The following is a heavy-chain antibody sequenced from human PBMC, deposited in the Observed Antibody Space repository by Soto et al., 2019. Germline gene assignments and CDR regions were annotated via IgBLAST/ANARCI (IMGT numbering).Heavy chain of an antibody. CDR2: ISGSGGST. CDR1: GFTVSSTY. D-gene: IGHD3-10*01. Sequence: EVQLVESGGGLIQPGGSLRLSCAASGFTVSSTYMSWVRQAPGKGLEWVSVISGSGGSTYYADSVKGRFTISRDNSKNTLYLQMNSLRAEDTAVYYCAKDLVGFGELFSVHDAFDIWGQGTMVTVSS. V-gene: IGHV3-23*04. J-gene: IGHJ3*02. CDR3: AKDLVGFGELFSVHDAFDI.